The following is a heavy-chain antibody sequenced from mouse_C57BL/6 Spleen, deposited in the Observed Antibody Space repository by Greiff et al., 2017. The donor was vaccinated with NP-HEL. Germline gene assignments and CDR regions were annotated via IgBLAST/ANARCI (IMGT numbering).Heavy chain of an antibody. D-gene: IGHD1-1*01. CDR1: GYTFTDYY. V-gene: IGHV1-75*01. CDR3: ARRRDYGSREPWFAY. Sequence: QVQLQQSGPELVKPGASVKISCKASGYTFTDYYINWVKQRPGQGLEWIGWIFPGSGSTYYNEKFKGKATLTVDKSSSTAYMLLSSLTSEDSAVYFCARRRDYGSREPWFAYWGQGTLVTVSA. CDR2: IFPGSGST. J-gene: IGHJ3*01.